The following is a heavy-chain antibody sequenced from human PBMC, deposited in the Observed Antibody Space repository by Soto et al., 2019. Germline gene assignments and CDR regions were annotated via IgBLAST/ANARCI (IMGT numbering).Heavy chain of an antibody. CDR1: GYTFTSYY. J-gene: IGHJ4*02. Sequence: GASVKVSCKASGYTFTSYYMHWVRQAPGQGLEWMGIINPSGGSTSYAQRFQGRVTMTRDTSTSTVYMELSSLRSEDTAVYYCAREMATITRTFYYFDYWGQGTLVTVS. V-gene: IGHV1-46*01. D-gene: IGHD5-12*01. CDR2: INPSGGST. CDR3: AREMATITRTFYYFDY.